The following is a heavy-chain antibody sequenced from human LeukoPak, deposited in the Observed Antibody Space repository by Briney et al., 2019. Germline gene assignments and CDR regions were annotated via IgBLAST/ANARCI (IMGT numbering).Heavy chain of an antibody. CDR3: ARDPYPQKDSNYNY. Sequence: GGSLRLSCAASGFTVSSNYMSWVRQAPGKGLEWVSVIYGGGSTYYADSVKGRFTISRDNSKNTLYLQMNSPRAEDTAVYYCARDPYPQKDSNYNYWGQGTLVTVSS. D-gene: IGHD4-11*01. CDR2: IYGGGST. J-gene: IGHJ4*02. CDR1: GFTVSSNY. V-gene: IGHV3-66*02.